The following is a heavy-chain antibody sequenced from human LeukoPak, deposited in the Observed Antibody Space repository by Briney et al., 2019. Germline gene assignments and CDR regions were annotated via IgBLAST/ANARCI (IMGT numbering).Heavy chain of an antibody. CDR1: GFTFSDYY. D-gene: IGHD4-17*01. V-gene: IGHV3-11*04. CDR3: AKGNDDYGDYAVNWFDP. Sequence: GGSLRLSCAASGFTFSDYYMSWIRQAPGKGLEWVSYISSSGSTIYYADSVKGRFTISRDNSKNTLYLQMNSLRAEDTAVYYCAKGNDDYGDYAVNWFDPWGQGTLVTVSS. J-gene: IGHJ5*02. CDR2: ISSSGSTI.